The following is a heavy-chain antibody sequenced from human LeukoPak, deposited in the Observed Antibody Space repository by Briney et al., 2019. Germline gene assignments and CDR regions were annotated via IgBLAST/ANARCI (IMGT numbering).Heavy chain of an antibody. V-gene: IGHV3-23*01. J-gene: IGHJ4*02. D-gene: IGHD3-10*01. CDR2: ISDSGGST. CDR1: GLTFSNYA. CDR3: AKRGIMTRGVIIIGFHKEAYYFDC. Sequence: GGSLRLSCAASGLTFSNYAMSWVRQTPGKGLEWVSGISDSGGSTYYADSVKGRFIISRDNSKNTLYLQMNSLRAEDTAVYYCAKRGIMTRGVIIIGFHKEAYYFDCWGQGTLVTVSS.